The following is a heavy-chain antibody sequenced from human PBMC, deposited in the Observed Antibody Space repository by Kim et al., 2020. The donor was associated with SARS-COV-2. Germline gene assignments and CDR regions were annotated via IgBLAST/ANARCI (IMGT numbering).Heavy chain of an antibody. CDR3: ARGSRGYYDILTGYWL. CDR2: IDPSDSYT. CDR1: GYSFTSYW. J-gene: IGHJ4*02. Sequence: GESLKISCKGSGYSFTSYWISWVRQTPGKGLEWMGRIDPSDSYTNYSPSFQGHVTISADKSISTAYLQWSSLKASDTAMYYCARGSRGYYDILTGYWLWGQGTLVTVSS. D-gene: IGHD3-9*01. V-gene: IGHV5-10-1*01.